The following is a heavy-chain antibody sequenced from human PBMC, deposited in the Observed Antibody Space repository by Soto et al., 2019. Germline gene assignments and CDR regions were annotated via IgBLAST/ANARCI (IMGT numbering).Heavy chain of an antibody. J-gene: IGHJ6*02. CDR1: GGTFSSSA. D-gene: IGHD3-16*01. Sequence: QLQLVQSGAEVKQPGSSVKVSCKASGGTFSSSAITWVRQAPGQGLEWMGMIIPIFGTVNYAQKFQGRVTITAYEFTSTAYLELSSLTSDDTAVYYCARGPTKQRCYVRYYYGMAVWGLGTTVNVSS. CDR3: ARGPTKQRCYVRYYYGMAV. V-gene: IGHV1-69*18. CDR2: IIPIFGTV.